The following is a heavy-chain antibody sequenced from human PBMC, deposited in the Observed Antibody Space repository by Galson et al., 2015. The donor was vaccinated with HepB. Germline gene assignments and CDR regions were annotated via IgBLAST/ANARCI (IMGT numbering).Heavy chain of an antibody. CDR1: GFTFSSYW. D-gene: IGHD3-22*01. Sequence: SLRLSCAASGFTFSSYWMSWVRQAPGKGLEWVANIKQDGSEKYYVDSVKGRFTISRDNAKNSLYLQMNSLRAEDTAVYYCANTFPIVVVMGSGYWGQGTLVTVSS. V-gene: IGHV3-7*03. CDR3: ANTFPIVVVMGSGY. J-gene: IGHJ4*02. CDR2: IKQDGSEK.